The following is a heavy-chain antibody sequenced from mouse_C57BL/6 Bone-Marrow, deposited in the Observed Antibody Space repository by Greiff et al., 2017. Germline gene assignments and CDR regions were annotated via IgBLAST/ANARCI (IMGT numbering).Heavy chain of an antibody. V-gene: IGHV1-55*01. Sequence: QVQLKQPGAELVKPGASVKMSCKASGYTFTSYWITWVKQRPGQGLEWIGDIYPGSGSTNYNEKFTSKATLTVATSSSTAYMPLSSLTSEDSAVYYCARSAYYGNGGVFDYWGQGTTLTVSS. CDR1: GYTFTSYW. CDR2: IYPGSGST. CDR3: ARSAYYGNGGVFDY. J-gene: IGHJ2*01. D-gene: IGHD2-10*01.